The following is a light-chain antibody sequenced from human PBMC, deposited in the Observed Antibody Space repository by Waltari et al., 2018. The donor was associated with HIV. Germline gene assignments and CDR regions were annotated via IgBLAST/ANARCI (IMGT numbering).Light chain of an antibody. J-gene: IGLJ3*02. CDR2: EVT. V-gene: IGLV2-8*01. CDR3: SSYWDSLRVL. Sequence: QSALTQPPSASGSLGQSVTISCTGSSSDIGAYESVSWFQQHPRSAPKLLLYEVTRRPSTVSGRFSGSRAGSTAFLTVAGLQPDDEATYFGSSYWDSLRVLFGGGTNVTVL. CDR1: SSDIGAYES.